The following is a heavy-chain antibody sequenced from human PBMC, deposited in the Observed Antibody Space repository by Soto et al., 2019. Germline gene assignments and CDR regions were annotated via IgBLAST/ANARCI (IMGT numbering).Heavy chain of an antibody. V-gene: IGHV3-64D*08. J-gene: IGHJ4*02. CDR2: IGGNGGSI. CDR3: VKDRFGGTSGDFDS. D-gene: IGHD2-15*01. Sequence: EVQVVAAGGGLVQPGGSLRLSCSASGFTFSSYALHWVRQAPGKGLEYVAGIGGNGGSIFYADSVKGRFTISRDNSKNIVYLQMPGLRVDDTATYSCVKDRFGGTSGDFDSWGQGTLVTVAS. CDR1: GFTFSSYA.